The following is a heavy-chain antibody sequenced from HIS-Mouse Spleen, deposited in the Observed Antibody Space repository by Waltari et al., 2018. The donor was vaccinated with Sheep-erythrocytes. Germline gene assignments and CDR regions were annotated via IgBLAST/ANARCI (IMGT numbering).Heavy chain of an antibody. D-gene: IGHD1-26*01. CDR1: GGSISSSSYY. Sequence: QLQLQESGPGLVKPSETLSLTCTVPGGSISSSSYYWGWIRQPPGKGLEWIGSIHYSGTTYYNPSLTSLVTISVDTSKNQFSLKLSSVTAADTAVYYCARWALGSYSDDWGQGTLVTVSS. CDR2: IHYSGTT. J-gene: IGHJ4*02. V-gene: IGHV4-39*07. CDR3: ARWALGSYSDD.